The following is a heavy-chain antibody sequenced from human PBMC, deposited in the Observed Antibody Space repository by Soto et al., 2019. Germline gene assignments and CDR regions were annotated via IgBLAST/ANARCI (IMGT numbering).Heavy chain of an antibody. D-gene: IGHD5-12*01. CDR1: GGTFSSYA. J-gene: IGHJ4*02. Sequence: SVKVSCKASGGTFSSYAISWVRQAPGQGLEWMGGIIPIFGTANYAQKFQGRVTVTADESTSTAYMELSSLRSEDTAVYYCAWPLYSGYDGVAYYWGQGTLVTVSS. V-gene: IGHV1-69*13. CDR3: AWPLYSGYDGVAYY. CDR2: IIPIFGTA.